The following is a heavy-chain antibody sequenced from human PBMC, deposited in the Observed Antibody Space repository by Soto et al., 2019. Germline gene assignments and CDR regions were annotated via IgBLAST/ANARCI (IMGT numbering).Heavy chain of an antibody. CDR2: IYPGDSDT. D-gene: IGHD1-20*01. CDR1: GYSFPGYW. V-gene: IGHV5-51*01. J-gene: IGHJ4*02. CDR3: ARRPGITGISDPFDY. Sequence: GESLKISCKGSGYSFPGYWIAWVRQMPANGLEWMGVIYPGDSDTRYSPTFQGQVTISADKSINTAYLQWSSLKASDTAMYYCARRPGITGISDPFDYWGQGTLVTVPQ.